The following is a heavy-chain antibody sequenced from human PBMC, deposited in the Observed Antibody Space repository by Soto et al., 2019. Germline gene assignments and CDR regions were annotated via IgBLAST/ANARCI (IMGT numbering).Heavy chain of an antibody. D-gene: IGHD4-17*01. CDR2: ISRGAEST. CDR1: GFTFSTYA. J-gene: IGHJ3*02. CDR3: AKGGPLTTVTPRGDAFDI. V-gene: IGHV3-23*01. Sequence: PGGSLRLSCAASGFTFSTYAMSWVRQPPGKGLEWVSAISRGAESTYYADSVKGRFTISRDNSENTLFLQINSLRPEDTAVYYCAKGGPLTTVTPRGDAFDIWGPGTMVPVS.